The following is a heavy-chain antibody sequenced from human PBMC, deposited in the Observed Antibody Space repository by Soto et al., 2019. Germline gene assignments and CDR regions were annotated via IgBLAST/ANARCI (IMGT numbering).Heavy chain of an antibody. D-gene: IGHD6-13*01. J-gene: IGHJ5*02. V-gene: IGHV4-34*01. CDR2: INHSGST. CDR3: ARGLGQQLVLGWFDP. CDR1: GGSFSGYY. Sequence: SETLSLTCAVYGGSFSGYYWSWIRQPPGKGLEWIGEINHSGSTNYNPSLKSRVTISVDTSKNQFSLKLSSVTAADTAVYYCARGLGQQLVLGWFDPWGQGTLVTVSS.